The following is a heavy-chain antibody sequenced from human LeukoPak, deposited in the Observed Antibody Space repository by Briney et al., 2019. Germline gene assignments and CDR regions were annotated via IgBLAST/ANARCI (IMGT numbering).Heavy chain of an antibody. D-gene: IGHD2-15*01. CDR2: IYYSGST. V-gene: IGHV4-31*03. J-gene: IGHJ4*02. CDR1: GGSISSGGYY. CDR3: ARVSIVVVVAATFGSHYYFDY. Sequence: SETLSLTCTVSGGSISSGGYYWSWIRQHPGKGLEWIGYIYYSGSTYYNPSLKSRVTISVDTSKNQFSLELSSVTAADTAVYYCARVSIVVVVAATFGSHYYFDYWGQGTLVTVSS.